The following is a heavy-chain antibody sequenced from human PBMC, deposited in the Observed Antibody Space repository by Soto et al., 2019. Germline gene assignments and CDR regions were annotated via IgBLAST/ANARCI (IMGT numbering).Heavy chain of an antibody. CDR2: INPYNANT. Sequence: QVQLVQSGAEVKKPGDSVKVSCKASGFTFTIYGIAWVRQAPRQGLEWMGWINPYNANTNYAQKFQGRVNMTTDSSTTTEYIELRSLRSDDTAVDYCARVVAAAPVYYGMDVWGQGTTVTVSS. V-gene: IGHV1-18*01. CDR3: ARVVAAAPVYYGMDV. J-gene: IGHJ6*02. D-gene: IGHD2-15*01. CDR1: GFTFTIYG.